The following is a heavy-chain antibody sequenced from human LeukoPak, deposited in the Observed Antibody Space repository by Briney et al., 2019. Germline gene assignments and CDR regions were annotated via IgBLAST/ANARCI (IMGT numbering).Heavy chain of an antibody. CDR3: AREMNYDDYRTSDY. V-gene: IGHV1-2*02. J-gene: IGHJ4*02. Sequence: ASVKVSCKSSGYTFTGYYMHWVRQAPGQGFEWMGRIDSNSGGTNYAQNFQGRVTMTRDTSISTVYMELISLRSDDTAVYYCAREMNYDDYRTSDYWGQGTLVTVSS. D-gene: IGHD4-17*01. CDR2: IDSNSGGT. CDR1: GYTFTGYY.